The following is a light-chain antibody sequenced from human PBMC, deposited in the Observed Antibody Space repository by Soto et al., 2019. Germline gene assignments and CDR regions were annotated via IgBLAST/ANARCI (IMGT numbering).Light chain of an antibody. J-gene: IGLJ1*01. CDR1: SSDDGGYNY. V-gene: IGLV2-8*01. Sequence: QSVLTEPPSATGCPVQSVAISCTGSSSDDGGYNYVSWYQQHPGKAAKLMIDEVSKRPAGVPDRLPVPMTGHKAALTVAGLQAEDEADYYCRSDAGSSNVFGTGTKVTVL. CDR3: RSDAGSSNV. CDR2: EVS.